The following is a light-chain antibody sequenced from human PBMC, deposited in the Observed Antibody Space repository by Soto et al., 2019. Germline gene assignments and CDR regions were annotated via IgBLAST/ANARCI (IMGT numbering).Light chain of an antibody. V-gene: IGKV3-11*01. CDR3: QQRTSWPQT. Sequence: EIVLTQSPATLSLSPGERATLSCRASQSVGSYLAWYQQRPGQTPGLLIYDASNRAAGIPTRFSGSCFGTDFARTISTLEPEDLEVYFCQQRTSWPQTVGGGTKVEI. CDR1: QSVGSY. CDR2: DAS. J-gene: IGKJ4*02.